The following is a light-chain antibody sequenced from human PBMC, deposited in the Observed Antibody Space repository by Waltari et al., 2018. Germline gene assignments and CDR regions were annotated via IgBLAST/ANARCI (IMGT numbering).Light chain of an antibody. V-gene: IGKV3-20*01. CDR1: QSLSRA. CDR2: DAS. CDR3: QHYVRLPAT. J-gene: IGKJ1*01. Sequence: EIVLTQSPDTLSLSPGERATLSCRASQSLSRALAWYQQKPGQAPRLLIYDASRRATGIPDRFSGSGPGTDFSLTITRLEPEDFAVYYCQHYVRLPATFGQGTKVEIK.